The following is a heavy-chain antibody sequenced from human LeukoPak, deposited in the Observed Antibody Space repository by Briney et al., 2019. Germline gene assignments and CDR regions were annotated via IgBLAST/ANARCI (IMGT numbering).Heavy chain of an antibody. CDR3: ARVAGYYDSSGYFDY. CDR1: GGTFSSYA. CDR2: IIPIFGTA. D-gene: IGHD3-22*01. J-gene: IGHJ4*02. V-gene: IGHV1-69*01. Sequence: GASVKVSCKASGGTFSSYAISWVRQAPGQGLEWMGGIIPIFGTANYAQKFQGRVTITADESTSTAYMELSSLRSEDTAVYYCARVAGYYDSSGYFDYWGQGTLVTVSS.